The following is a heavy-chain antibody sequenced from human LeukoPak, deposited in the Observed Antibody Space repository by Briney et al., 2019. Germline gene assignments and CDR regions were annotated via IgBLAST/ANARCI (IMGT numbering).Heavy chain of an antibody. V-gene: IGHV4-38-2*02. Sequence: SETLSLTCTVSAYSISSGYYWGWIRQPPGKALEWVGSIYHSGSTYYSPSLKSRVTISVDTSKNQFSLKLTSVTAADTAVYYCARGGYSYGDSSIDYWGQGTLVTVSS. CDR2: IYHSGST. CDR1: AYSISSGYY. J-gene: IGHJ4*02. D-gene: IGHD5-18*01. CDR3: ARGGYSYGDSSIDY.